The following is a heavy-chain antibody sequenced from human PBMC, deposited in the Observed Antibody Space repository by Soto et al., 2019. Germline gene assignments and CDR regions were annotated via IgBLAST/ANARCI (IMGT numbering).Heavy chain of an antibody. D-gene: IGHD4-17*01. CDR2: IYYSGST. CDR1: GGSISSYY. V-gene: IGHV4-59*01. J-gene: IGHJ4*02. Sequence: SETLSLTCSVSGGSISSYYCSWIRQPPGKGLEWIGYIYYSGSTNYNPSLKSRVTISVDTSKNQFSLKPSSVTAADTAVYYCARSYGDSHFDYWGQGTLVTVSS. CDR3: ARSYGDSHFDY.